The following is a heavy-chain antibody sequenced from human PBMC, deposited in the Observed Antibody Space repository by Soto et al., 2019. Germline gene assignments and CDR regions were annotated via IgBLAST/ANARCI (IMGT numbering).Heavy chain of an antibody. CDR3: AKADRPYYEILTGPDY. V-gene: IGHV3-23*01. CDR1: GFTFDSYA. D-gene: IGHD3-9*01. Sequence: GGSLRLSCAASGFTFDSYAMTWVRQAPGKGLEWVSSISGNGGRTFYADSVKGRFTISRDNYKNTLHLQMNSLRADDTAIYYCAKADRPYYEILTGPDYWGQGTRVTVSS. J-gene: IGHJ4*02. CDR2: ISGNGGRT.